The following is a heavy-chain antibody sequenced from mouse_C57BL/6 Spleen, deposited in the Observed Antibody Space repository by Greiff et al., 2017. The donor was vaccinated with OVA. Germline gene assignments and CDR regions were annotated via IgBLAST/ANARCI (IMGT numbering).Heavy chain of an antibody. CDR2: IDPATGNT. Sequence: VHVKQSVAELVRPGASVKLSCTASGFTITNTYMHWVKQRPEQGLEWIGRIDPATGNTKYAPKFQGKATITVDTSSNTASLQLSSLTSEDTASYYCALKDWYFDVWGTGTTVTVSS. J-gene: IGHJ1*03. V-gene: IGHV14-3*01. CDR3: ALKDWYFDV. CDR1: GFTITNTY.